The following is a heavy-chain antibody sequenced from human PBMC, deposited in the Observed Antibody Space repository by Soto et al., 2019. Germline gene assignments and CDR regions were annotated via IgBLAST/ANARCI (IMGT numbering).Heavy chain of an antibody. V-gene: IGHV3-53*04. CDR1: GFTVSSNY. CDR2: IYSGGST. Sequence: GGSLRLSCAASGFTVSSNYMSWVRQAPGKGLEWVSVIYSGGSTYYADSVKGRFTISRHNSKNTLYLQMNSLRAEDTAVYYCTTDSIDSYYYGMDVWGQGTTVTVSS. CDR3: TTDSIDSYYYGMDV. D-gene: IGHD3-22*01. J-gene: IGHJ6*02.